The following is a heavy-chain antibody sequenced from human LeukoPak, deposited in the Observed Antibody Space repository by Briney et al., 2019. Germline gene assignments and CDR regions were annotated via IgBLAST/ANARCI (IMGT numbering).Heavy chain of an antibody. J-gene: IGHJ1*01. CDR2: IYPGDSDT. Sequence: GESLNISCKGSGYSFTSYWIGWVRQMPGRGLEWMGIIYPGDSDTRYSPSFRGQVTISADKSICTAYLQWSSLKASDTAMYYCASPPPYDSSGYASPEYFQHWGQGTLVTVSS. CDR1: GYSFTSYW. D-gene: IGHD3-22*01. CDR3: ASPPPYDSSGYASPEYFQH. V-gene: IGHV5-51*01.